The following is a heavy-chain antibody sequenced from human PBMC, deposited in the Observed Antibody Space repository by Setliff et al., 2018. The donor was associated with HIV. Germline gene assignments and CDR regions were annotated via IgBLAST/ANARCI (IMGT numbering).Heavy chain of an antibody. Sequence: PSETLSLTCAVSGYSISSGYYWGWIRQTPGKGLEWIGSIYHGGTTYYNPSLRSRVTISVDTSKNQFSLRLSSVTAADTAVYYCARQGLVLVPASIDWRLPPSPIDYWGQGTLVTVSS. J-gene: IGHJ4*02. V-gene: IGHV4-38-2*01. D-gene: IGHD2-2*01. CDR1: GYSISSGYY. CDR3: ARQGLVLVPASIDWRLPPSPIDY. CDR2: IYHGGTT.